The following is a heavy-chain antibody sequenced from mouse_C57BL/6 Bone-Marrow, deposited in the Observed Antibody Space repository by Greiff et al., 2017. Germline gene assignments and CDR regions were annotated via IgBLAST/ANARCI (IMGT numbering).Heavy chain of an antibody. CDR2: IWTGGGT. V-gene: IGHV2-9-1*01. CDR3: ARIYDGYYEGYFDY. CDR1: GFSLTSYA. D-gene: IGHD2-3*01. Sequence: VQLQASGPGLVAPSQSLSITCTVSGFSLTSYAISWVRQPPGKGLEWLGVIWTGGGTNYNSALKSRLSISKDNAKSQVFLQMNSLQTDDTARYYCARIYDGYYEGYFDYWGQGTTLTVSS. J-gene: IGHJ2*01.